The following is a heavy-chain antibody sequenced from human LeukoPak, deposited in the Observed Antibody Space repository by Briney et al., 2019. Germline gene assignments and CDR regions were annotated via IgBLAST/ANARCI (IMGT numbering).Heavy chain of an antibody. CDR2: IIPILGIA. CDR1: GGTFSSYA. V-gene: IGHV1-69*04. J-gene: IGHJ4*02. Sequence: SVKVSCKASGGTFSSYAISWVRQAPGQGLEWMGRIIPILGIANYAQKFQGRVTITTDESTSTAYMELSSLRSEDTAVYYCARRGRGGSSSWSYFDYWGQGTLVTVSS. D-gene: IGHD6-13*01. CDR3: ARRGRGGSSSWSYFDY.